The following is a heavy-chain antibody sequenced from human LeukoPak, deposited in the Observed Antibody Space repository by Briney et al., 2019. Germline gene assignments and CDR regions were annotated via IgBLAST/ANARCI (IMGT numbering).Heavy chain of an antibody. CDR1: GGSISSGDYY. CDR2: INHSGST. J-gene: IGHJ4*02. V-gene: IGHV4-39*07. Sequence: SETLSLTCTVSGGSISSGDYYWSWIRQPPGKGLEWIGEINHSGSTNYNPSLKSRVTISVDTSKKQFSLKLSSVTAADTAVYYCVTYYFDSSGPKKNYWGQGTLVTVSS. CDR3: VTYYFDSSGPKKNY. D-gene: IGHD3-22*01.